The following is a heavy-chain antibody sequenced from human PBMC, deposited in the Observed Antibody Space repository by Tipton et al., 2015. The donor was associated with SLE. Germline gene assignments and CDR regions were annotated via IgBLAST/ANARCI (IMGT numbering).Heavy chain of an antibody. CDR1: GFTFNNYA. J-gene: IGHJ4*02. V-gene: IGHV3-23*01. D-gene: IGHD1-26*01. CDR2: ISGSGGTT. CDR3: ARGHWDLRFF. Sequence: SLRLSCAASGFTFNNYAMNWVRQAPGKGLEWVSVISGSGGTTFYADSVKGRFTISRDNAKNSLYLQMNSLRAEDTAVYYCARGHWDLRFFWGQGTLVTVSS.